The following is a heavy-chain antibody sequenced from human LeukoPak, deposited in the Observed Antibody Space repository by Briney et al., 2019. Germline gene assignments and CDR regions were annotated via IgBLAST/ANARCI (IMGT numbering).Heavy chain of an antibody. V-gene: IGHV3-30*04. CDR3: ARDWGSGWYYYYGMDV. Sequence: GGSLRLSCAASGFTFSSYAMHWVRQAPGKGLEWVAVISYDGSNKYYADSVKGRFTISRDNSKNTLYLQMNSPRAEDTAVYYCARDWGSGWYYYYGMDVWGKGTTVTVSS. CDR1: GFTFSSYA. D-gene: IGHD6-19*01. J-gene: IGHJ6*04. CDR2: ISYDGSNK.